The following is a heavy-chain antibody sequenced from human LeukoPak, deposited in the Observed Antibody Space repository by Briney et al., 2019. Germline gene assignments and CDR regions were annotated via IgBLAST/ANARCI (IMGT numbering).Heavy chain of an antibody. CDR3: ARVPYSNYAFEA. CDR1: GGSISSYY. Sequence: SETLSLTCTVSGGSISSYYWSWIRQPPGKGLEWIGYIYYSGSTNYNPSLKSRVTISVDTSKNQFSLKLSSVTAADTAVYYCARVPYSNYAFEAWGQGTLVTVSS. V-gene: IGHV4-59*01. J-gene: IGHJ5*02. CDR2: IYYSGST. D-gene: IGHD4-11*01.